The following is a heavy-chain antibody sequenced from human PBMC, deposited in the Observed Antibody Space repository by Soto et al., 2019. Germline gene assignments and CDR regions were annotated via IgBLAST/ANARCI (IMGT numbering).Heavy chain of an antibody. Sequence: ESGGGVVQPGRSLRLSCAASGFTFSSYGMHWVRQAPGKGLEWVAGIWYDGSNKYYADSVKGRFTISRDNSKNTLYLQMNSLRAEDTAVYYCARDRLGGSGWYRGAPLDPWGQGTLVTVSS. V-gene: IGHV3-33*01. J-gene: IGHJ5*02. CDR3: ARDRLGGSGWYRGAPLDP. CDR2: IWYDGSNK. D-gene: IGHD6-19*01. CDR1: GFTFSSYG.